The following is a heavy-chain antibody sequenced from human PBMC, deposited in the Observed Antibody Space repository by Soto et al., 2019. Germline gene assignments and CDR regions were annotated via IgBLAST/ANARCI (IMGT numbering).Heavy chain of an antibody. CDR2: ISSSASFT. CDR1: GFIFSDYY. J-gene: IGHJ4*02. CDR3: ARIFSLVYYYGSGSPTGFDY. V-gene: IGHV3-11*06. D-gene: IGHD3-10*01. Sequence: QVQLVESGGGLVKPGGSLRLSCAASGFIFSDYYMGWVRQAPGKGLEWLSYISSSASFTTHADSVKGRFTISRDNAKNSLFLQMNTLRAEDTAVYYCARIFSLVYYYGSGSPTGFDYWGQGTLVTVSS.